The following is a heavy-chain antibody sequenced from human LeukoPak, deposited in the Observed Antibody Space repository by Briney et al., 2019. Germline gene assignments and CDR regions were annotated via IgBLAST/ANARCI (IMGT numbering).Heavy chain of an antibody. V-gene: IGHV1-18*01. CDR2: ISAYNGNT. CDR1: GYTFTSYG. CDR3: AKESPMYYDILTGYYKGYYYYYGMDV. Sequence: ASVKVSCKASGYTFTSYGISWVRQAPGQGLEWMGWISAYNGNTNYAQKLQGRVTMTTDTSTSTAYMELRSLRSDDTAVYYCAKESPMYYDILTGYYKGYYYYYGMDVWGQGTTVTVSS. J-gene: IGHJ6*02. D-gene: IGHD3-9*01.